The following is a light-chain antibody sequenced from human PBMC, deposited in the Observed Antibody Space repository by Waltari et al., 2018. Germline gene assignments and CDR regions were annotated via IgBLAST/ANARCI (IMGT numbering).Light chain of an antibody. CDR1: ALGERY. Sequence: SYELTQVTSVSVSPGQTTIITCSGHALGERYVAWYQQKAGQSPVLLIYQDNKRPSGIPERFSGSNSGNTATLTIRGTQTTDEADYYCQAWDNSLEVFGTGTRLTVL. CDR3: QAWDNSLEV. J-gene: IGLJ1*01. CDR2: QDN. V-gene: IGLV3-1*01.